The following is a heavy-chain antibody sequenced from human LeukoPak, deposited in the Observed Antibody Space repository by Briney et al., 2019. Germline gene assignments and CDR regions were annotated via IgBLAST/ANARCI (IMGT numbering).Heavy chain of an antibody. Sequence: KPSCKLSGFTLSRFDINSGRRATGHRLEWMGGMNPNSGNTGYAQKFPGRVTVPRNTAISTAYMGLSSLRSEGTAVYYCARGKCYCSSTSCYWELDYCGQGTLVTVSS. CDR1: GFTLSRFD. CDR3: ARGKCYCSSTSCYWELDY. J-gene: IGHJ4*02. CDR2: MNPNSGNT. V-gene: IGHV1-8*01. D-gene: IGHD2-2*01.